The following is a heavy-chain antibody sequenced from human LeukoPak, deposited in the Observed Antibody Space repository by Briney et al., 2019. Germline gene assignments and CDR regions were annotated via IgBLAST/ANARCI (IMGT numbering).Heavy chain of an antibody. J-gene: IGHJ3*02. CDR1: GFTFSSYW. CDR3: ARASSPAMVIDAFDI. D-gene: IGHD5-18*01. V-gene: IGHV3-7*03. CDR2: IKQDGSEK. Sequence: QTGGSLRPSCAASGFTFSSYWMSWVRQAPGKGLEWVANIKQDGSEKYYVDSVKGRFTISRDNAKNSLYLQMNSLRAEDTAVYYCARASSPAMVIDAFDIWGQGTMVTVSS.